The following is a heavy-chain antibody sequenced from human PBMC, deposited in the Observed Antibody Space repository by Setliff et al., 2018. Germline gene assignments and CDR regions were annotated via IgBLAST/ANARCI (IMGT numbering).Heavy chain of an antibody. CDR2: ISATGGAT. J-gene: IGHJ4*02. CDR3: AKDLASWSPDR. D-gene: IGHD3-3*01. CDR1: GFTFSIYS. Sequence: GGSLRLSCAASGFTFSIYSMSWVRQAPGKGLEWVALISATGGATYYADSVKGRFTIFRDNSKNSLHLQMNDLRAEDTAVYYCAKDLASWSPDRWGLGTLVTVSS. V-gene: IGHV3-23*01.